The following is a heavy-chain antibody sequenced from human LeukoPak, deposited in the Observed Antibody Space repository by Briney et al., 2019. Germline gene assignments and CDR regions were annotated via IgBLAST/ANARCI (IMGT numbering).Heavy chain of an antibody. J-gene: IGHJ5*02. CDR1: GGSISSSSYY. D-gene: IGHD2-2*01. Sequence: SETLSLTCTVSGGSISSSSYYWGWIRQPPGKGLEWIGSIYYSGSTYYNPSLKSRVTISVDTSKNQFSLKLSSVPAADTAVYYCARRNVVVPAARGPYNWFDPWGQGTLVTVSS. CDR3: ARRNVVVPAARGPYNWFDP. V-gene: IGHV4-39*01. CDR2: IYYSGST.